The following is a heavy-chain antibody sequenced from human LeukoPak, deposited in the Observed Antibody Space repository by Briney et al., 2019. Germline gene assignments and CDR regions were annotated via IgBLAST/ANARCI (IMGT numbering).Heavy chain of an antibody. CDR2: INPNSGGT. CDR1: GHTFTGYY. D-gene: IGHD6-19*01. CDR3: AQSSGWDSLKY. Sequence: ASVKVSCKASGHTFTGYYMHWVRQAPGQGLEWMGWINPNSGGTNQAQKFQGGVSMTRDTSISTAYMELSRLRSDDTAVYYCAQSSGWDSLKYWGQGTLVTVSP. V-gene: IGHV1-2*02. J-gene: IGHJ4*02.